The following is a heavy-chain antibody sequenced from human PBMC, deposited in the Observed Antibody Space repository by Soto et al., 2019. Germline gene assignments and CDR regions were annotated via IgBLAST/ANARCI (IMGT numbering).Heavy chain of an antibody. CDR1: GFTFSSYW. V-gene: IGHV3-74*01. Sequence: PGGSLRLSCAASGFTFSSYWIHWVRQAPGEGLVWVSRINSDGSSTSYADSVKGRFTISRDNAKNTLYLQMNSLRAEDTAVYYCARTYYYGSGRSRVWAFDIWGQGTMVTVSS. CDR3: ARTYYYGSGRSRVWAFDI. J-gene: IGHJ3*02. D-gene: IGHD3-10*01. CDR2: INSDGSST.